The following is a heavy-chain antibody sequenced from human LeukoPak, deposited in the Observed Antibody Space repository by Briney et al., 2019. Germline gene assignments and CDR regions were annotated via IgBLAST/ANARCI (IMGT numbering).Heavy chain of an antibody. V-gene: IGHV4-39*01. D-gene: IGHD6-6*01. CDR1: GGSISSSSYY. J-gene: IGHJ5*02. CDR3: ARRSSSSPTPYWFDP. CDR2: IYYSGST. Sequence: SETLSLTCTVSGGSISSSSYYWGWIRQPPGKGLEWIGSIYYSGSTYYNPSLKSRVTISVDTSKNQFSLKLSSVTAADTAVYYCARRSSSSPTPYWFDPWGQGTLVIVSS.